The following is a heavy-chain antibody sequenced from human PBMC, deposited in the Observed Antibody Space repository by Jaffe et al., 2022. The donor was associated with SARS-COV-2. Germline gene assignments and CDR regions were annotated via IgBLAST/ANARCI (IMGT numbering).Heavy chain of an antibody. Sequence: QLQLLESGPGLVKPSDTLSLTCSVSGASISGSYWSWIRQPPGKGLEWIGYIHSSGTTHYNPSLNTRVTLSLDTSKNQFSLKLTSVTAADTAVYHCARGSPVADTWAQGVMVTVSS. V-gene: IGHV4-59*01. J-gene: IGHJ5*02. CDR2: IHSSGTT. CDR1: GASISGSY. CDR3: ARGSPVADT. D-gene: IGHD2-15*01.